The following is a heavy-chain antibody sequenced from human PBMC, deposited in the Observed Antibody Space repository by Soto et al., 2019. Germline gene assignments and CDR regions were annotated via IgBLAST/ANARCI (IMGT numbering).Heavy chain of an antibody. J-gene: IGHJ5*02. Sequence: SETLSLTCAVSGGSISSGGYSWSWIRQPPGKGLEWIGYIYHSGSTYYNPSLKSRVTISVDRSKNQFSLKLSSVTAADTAVYSGDCGAYDRRDLLYPGFDPWGQGTLVTVSS. CDR2: IYHSGST. D-gene: IGHD1-26*01. CDR3: DCGAYDRRDLLYPGFDP. CDR1: GGSISSGGYS. V-gene: IGHV4-30-2*01.